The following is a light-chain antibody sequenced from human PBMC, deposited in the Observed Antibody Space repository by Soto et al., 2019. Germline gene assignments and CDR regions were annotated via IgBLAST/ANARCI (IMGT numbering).Light chain of an antibody. CDR2: DVS. V-gene: IGLV2-14*01. CDR3: SSYTSSSTFYV. J-gene: IGLJ1*01. CDR1: SSDVGGYNY. Sequence: QSVLTQAASVSGSPGQSITISCTGTSSDVGGYNYVSWYQQHPGKAPKLMIYDVSNRPLGVSNRFSGSKSGNTASLTISGLQAEDEADYYCSSYTSSSTFYVFGTGTKVTVL.